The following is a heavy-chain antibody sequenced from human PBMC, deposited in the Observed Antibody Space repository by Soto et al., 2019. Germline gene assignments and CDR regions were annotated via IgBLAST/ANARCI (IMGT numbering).Heavy chain of an antibody. D-gene: IGHD6-13*01. CDR3: ARCSGWYGQCYFDC. V-gene: IGHV3-53*01. Sequence: GGSLRLSCAASGFIVISSYMSWVRQAPGKGLEWVSVLYSDGRTYYADSVKGRFTISRDNSKNTLYLQMNSLSAEDTAVYYCARCSGWYGQCYFDCWGQGTLVTVS. J-gene: IGHJ4*02. CDR1: GFIVISSY. CDR2: LYSDGRT.